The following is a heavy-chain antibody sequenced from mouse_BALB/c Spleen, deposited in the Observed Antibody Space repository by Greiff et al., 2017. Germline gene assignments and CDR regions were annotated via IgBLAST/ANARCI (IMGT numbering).Heavy chain of an antibody. CDR2: ISSGGSYT. D-gene: IGHD3-1*01. V-gene: IGHV5-6*02. Sequence: DVKLVESGGDLVKPGGSLKLSCAASGFTFSSYGMSWVRQTPDKRLEWVATISSGGSYTYYPDSVKGRFTISRDNAKNTLYLQMSSLKSEDTAMYYCARQEGLHYYAMDYWGQGTSVTVSS. J-gene: IGHJ4*01. CDR3: ARQEGLHYYAMDY. CDR1: GFTFSSYG.